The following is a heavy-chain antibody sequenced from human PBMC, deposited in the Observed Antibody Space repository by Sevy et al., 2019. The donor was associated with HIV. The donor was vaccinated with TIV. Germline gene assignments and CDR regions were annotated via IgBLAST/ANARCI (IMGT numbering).Heavy chain of an antibody. D-gene: IGHD1-26*01. CDR1: GYTFTSYV. V-gene: IGHV1-3*01. J-gene: IGHJ4*02. CDR3: ARGDRIVRADFDY. Sequence: ASVKVSCKASGYTFTSYVVHWLCQAPGQRLEWMGWINAGNGNTKYLQKFQGRVTITRDTSASTAYMELSSLRSEDTAVYYCARGDRIVRADFDYWGQGNLVTVSS. CDR2: INAGNGNT.